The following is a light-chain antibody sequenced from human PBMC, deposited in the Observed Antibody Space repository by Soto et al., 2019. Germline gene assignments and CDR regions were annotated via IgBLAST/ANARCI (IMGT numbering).Light chain of an antibody. V-gene: IGLV2-14*01. CDR2: EVS. CDR1: SSDVGTYNF. CDR3: GSYSTTSTPWV. J-gene: IGLJ3*02. Sequence: QSALTQPASVSGSPGQSITISCTGTSSDVGTYNFVSWYQQHPGKAPKLMIYEVSSRPSGVSNRFSRSKSVNTASLTISGLQTLNKGDYNCGSYSTTSTPWVFGGGTQLTVL.